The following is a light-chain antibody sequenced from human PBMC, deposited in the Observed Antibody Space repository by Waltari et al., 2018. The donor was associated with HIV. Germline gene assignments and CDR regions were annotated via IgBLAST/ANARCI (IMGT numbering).Light chain of an antibody. CDR1: SSDVGGYNY. CDR3: SSYTSSSTHV. CDR2: EVN. V-gene: IGLV2-14*03. J-gene: IGLJ1*01. Sequence: QSALTQPASVSASPGQSITISCTGTSSDVGGYNYVSWYRQHTGEAPKVIIYEVNRRPSGVSNRFTASKSGNTASLAISGLQPEDEADYFCSSYTSSSTHVFGPGTKVTVL.